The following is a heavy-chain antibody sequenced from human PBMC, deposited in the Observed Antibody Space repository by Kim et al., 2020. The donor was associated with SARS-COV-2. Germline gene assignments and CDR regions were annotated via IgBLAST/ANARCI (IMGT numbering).Heavy chain of an antibody. CDR1: GFSLNDNRVG. D-gene: IGHD3-22*01. CDR3: VHSAYDSSGYYAFVV. Sequence: SGPTLVNPTQTLTLTCTFSGFSLNDNRVGVGWIRQPPGKALEWLAVIYWDADARYSPSLRSRLSITKDTPKNQVVLTMTNMDPVDTATYYCVHSAYDSSGYYAFVVWGQGTTVAVS. J-gene: IGHJ3*01. CDR2: IYWDADA. V-gene: IGHV2-5*02.